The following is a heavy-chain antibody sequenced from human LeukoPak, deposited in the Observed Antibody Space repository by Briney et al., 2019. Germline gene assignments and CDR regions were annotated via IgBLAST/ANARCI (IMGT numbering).Heavy chain of an antibody. CDR2: INHSGNT. V-gene: IGHV4-34*01. CDR1: GGSFSGSY. D-gene: IGHD6-6*01. CDR3: AVGLAARRGWFDL. J-gene: IGHJ5*02. Sequence: SETLSLTRAVYGGSFSGSYWSWIREPPGKGLEWIGEINHSGNTIYNPSLQSRVTTPVDTSKNQFSLKLSSVTAADTAVYYCAVGLAARRGWFDLWRQGTLVTVSS.